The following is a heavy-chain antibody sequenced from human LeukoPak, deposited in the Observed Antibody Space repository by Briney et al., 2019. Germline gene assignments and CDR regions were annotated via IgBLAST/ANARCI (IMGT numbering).Heavy chain of an antibody. CDR2: IWYDGSSK. V-gene: IGHV3-33*01. D-gene: IGHD6-6*01. CDR3: ARGDSSIAASPFDY. CDR1: GFTFSSYG. J-gene: IGHJ4*02. Sequence: PGRSLRLSCAASGFTFSSYGMHWVRQAPGKGLEWVAVIWYDGSSKYYADSVKGRFTISRDNSKNTLYLQMNSLRAEDTAVYYCARGDSSIAASPFDYWGQGTLVTVSS.